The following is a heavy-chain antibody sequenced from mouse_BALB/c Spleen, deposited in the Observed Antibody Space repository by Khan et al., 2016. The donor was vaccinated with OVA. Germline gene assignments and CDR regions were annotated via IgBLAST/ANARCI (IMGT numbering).Heavy chain of an antibody. CDR3: ARGGYSVFAY. CDR1: GYTFTDYI. J-gene: IGHJ3*01. V-gene: IGHV1-77*01. CDR2: IFPGSGTP. Sequence: QVQLKESVPELVNPGASLKVSCKASGYTFTDYIIGWVKQSTRQGLEWIGDIFPGSGTPYYNEKFKDKATLTADTSSNTAYMQLSSLTSVDSAVYVCARGGYSVFAYWGQGTLVTVSA. D-gene: IGHD1-1*01.